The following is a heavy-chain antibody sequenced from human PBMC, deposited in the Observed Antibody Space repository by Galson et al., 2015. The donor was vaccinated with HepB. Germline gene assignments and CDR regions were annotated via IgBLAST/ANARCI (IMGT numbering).Heavy chain of an antibody. J-gene: IGHJ3*02. CDR1: GGSIRSYY. CDR3: ARFNYEEIFDI. CDR2: FYYSGSP. V-gene: IGHV4-59*01. Sequence: ETLSLTCNVSGGSIRSYYWSWIRQPPGKGLEWIGYFYYSGSPNYNPSLKSRVTISVDTSKNQFSLKLSSVTAADTAVYYCARFNYEEIFDIWGQGTLATVPS. D-gene: IGHD4-11*01.